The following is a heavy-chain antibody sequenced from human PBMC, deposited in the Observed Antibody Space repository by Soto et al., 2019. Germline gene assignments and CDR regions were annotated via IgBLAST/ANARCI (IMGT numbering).Heavy chain of an antibody. CDR2: ISAYNGNT. J-gene: IGHJ4*02. V-gene: IGHV1-18*01. CDR3: ARDLAVGLVDY. Sequence: QVQLVQSGAEVKKPGASVKVSCKASGYTFTSYGISWVRQAPGQGLEWMGWISAYNGNTKNAQKLQGRVTMTTDTATSRAYMDVRSLSSDDTAVYYCARDLAVGLVDYWGQGALGTVSS. CDR1: GYTFTSYG. D-gene: IGHD6-19*01.